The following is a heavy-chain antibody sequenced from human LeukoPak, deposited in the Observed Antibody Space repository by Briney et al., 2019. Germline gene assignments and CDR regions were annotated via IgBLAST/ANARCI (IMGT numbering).Heavy chain of an antibody. CDR2: ITPVIGTT. J-gene: IGHJ5*02. CDR1: GYTFTSYD. V-gene: IGHV1-18*01. Sequence: ASVKVSCKASGYTFTSYDINWVRQAPGQGLEWMGRITPVIGTTKYAERFQARVTITADRSTSTAYLELRGLTYDDTATYYCTRVTLRGSKYNWFDPWGQGTHVSVSS. D-gene: IGHD1-26*01. CDR3: TRVTLRGSKYNWFDP.